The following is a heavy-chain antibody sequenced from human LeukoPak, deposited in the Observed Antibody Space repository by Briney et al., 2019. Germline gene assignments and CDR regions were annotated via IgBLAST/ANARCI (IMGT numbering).Heavy chain of an antibody. D-gene: IGHD3-22*01. V-gene: IGHV4-59*01. CDR1: GGSISTYY. J-gene: IGHJ4*02. Sequence: SETLSLTYSVSGGSISTYYWSWIRQTPGKGLEQIGYIYNSGSTNCNPSLEGRVTMSIDTSKNQFSLKLSSVTAADTAVYYCTRGGYYEPIDSWGQGTLVTVSS. CDR3: TRGGYYEPIDS. CDR2: IYNSGST.